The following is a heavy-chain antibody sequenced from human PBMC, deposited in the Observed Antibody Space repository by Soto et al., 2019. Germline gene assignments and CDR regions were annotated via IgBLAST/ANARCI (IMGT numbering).Heavy chain of an antibody. CDR2: ITGSGSIT. CDR1: GFTFSRYA. V-gene: IGHV3-23*01. J-gene: IGHJ3*02. CDR3: ARVVGGSSWHDNAFDI. Sequence: GGSLRLSCAASGFTFSRYAMSWVRQAPGRGLDWVSGITGSGSITYYAASVKGRFTIARDHSKNTVYLQMNSLRAEDTALYYCARVVGGSSWHDNAFDIWGQGTMVTVSS. D-gene: IGHD6-13*01.